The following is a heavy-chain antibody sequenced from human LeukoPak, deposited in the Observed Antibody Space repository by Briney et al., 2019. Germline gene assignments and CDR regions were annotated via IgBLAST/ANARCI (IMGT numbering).Heavy chain of an antibody. D-gene: IGHD3-22*01. CDR1: GGSISSSSYY. V-gene: IGHV4-39*01. CDR3: ARRNYYDSSGYYFDY. Sequence: NSSETLSLTCTVSGGSISSSSYYWGWIRQPPGKGLEWIGSIYYSGSTYYNPSLKSRVTISVDTSKNQFSLKLSSVTAADTAVYYCARRNYYDSSGYYFDYWGQGTLVTVSS. J-gene: IGHJ4*02. CDR2: IYYSGST.